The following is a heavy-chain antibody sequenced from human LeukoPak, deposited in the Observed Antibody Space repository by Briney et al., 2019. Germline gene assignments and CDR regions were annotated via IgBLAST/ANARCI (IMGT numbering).Heavy chain of an antibody. J-gene: IGHJ4*02. Sequence: ASVKVSCKASGGTFSSYAISWVRQAPGQGLEWMGGIIPIFGTANYAQKFQGRVTITADESTSTAYMELSSLRSEDTAVYYCARDSGETGLTGYYTGGASFYFDYWGQGTLVTVSS. D-gene: IGHD3-9*01. V-gene: IGHV1-69*13. CDR2: IIPIFGTA. CDR1: GGTFSSYA. CDR3: ARDSGETGLTGYYTGGASFYFDY.